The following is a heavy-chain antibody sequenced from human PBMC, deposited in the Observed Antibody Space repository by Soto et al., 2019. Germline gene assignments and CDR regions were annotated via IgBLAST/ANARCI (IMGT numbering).Heavy chain of an antibody. CDR3: ARDVELQSFDY. CDR2: INDNGRRT. CDR1: GFIFSSYS. Sequence: PGGSLRLSCEASGFIFSSYSMHWVRQAPGKGLVWVSRINDNGRRTNYADSVKGRFMMSRDNAQNTVYLQMNSLRAEDTAVYYCARDVELQSFDYWGQGILVTVSS. J-gene: IGHJ4*02. V-gene: IGHV3-74*01. D-gene: IGHD1-26*01.